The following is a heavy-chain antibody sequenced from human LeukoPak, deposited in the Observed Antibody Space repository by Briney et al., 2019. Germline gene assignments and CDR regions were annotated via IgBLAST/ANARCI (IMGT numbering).Heavy chain of an antibody. V-gene: IGHV4-38-2*02. CDR3: ARVCKAEVVVVPAAILAFDI. D-gene: IGHD2-2*02. CDR1: GYSISSGYY. CDR2: IYHSGST. Sequence: SETLSLTCTVSGYSISSGYYWGWIRQPPGKGLEWIGSIYHSGSTYYNPSLKSRVTISVDTSKNQFSLKLSSVTAADTAVYYCARVCKAEVVVVPAAILAFDIWGQGTMVTVSS. J-gene: IGHJ3*02.